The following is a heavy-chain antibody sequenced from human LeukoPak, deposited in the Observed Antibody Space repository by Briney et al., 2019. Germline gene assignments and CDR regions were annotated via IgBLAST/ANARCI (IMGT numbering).Heavy chain of an antibody. CDR2: INHSGST. D-gene: IGHD3-10*01. V-gene: IGHV4-34*01. CDR3: AREPVLLWFGGHDY. CDR1: GGSFSGDY. Sequence: SQTLSLTCAVYGGSFSGDYWSWIRQPPGKGLEWIGEINHSGSTNYNPSLKSRVTISVDTSKNQFSLKLSSVTAADTAVYYCAREPVLLWFGGHDYWGQGTLVTVSS. J-gene: IGHJ4*02.